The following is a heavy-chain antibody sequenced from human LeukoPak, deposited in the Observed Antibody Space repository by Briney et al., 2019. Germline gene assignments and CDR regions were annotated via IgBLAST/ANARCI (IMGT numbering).Heavy chain of an antibody. D-gene: IGHD5-18*01. Sequence: SETLSLTCTVSGGSISSYYWSWIRQPPGKGLEWIGCIYYSGYTNYKSSLKSRVTISVDTSKNQFSLKLSSVTAADTAVYYCARDPHPSPVDTAMILFDPWGQGTLVTVSS. V-gene: IGHV4-59*01. CDR1: GGSISSYY. CDR2: IYYSGYT. CDR3: ARDPHPSPVDTAMILFDP. J-gene: IGHJ5*02.